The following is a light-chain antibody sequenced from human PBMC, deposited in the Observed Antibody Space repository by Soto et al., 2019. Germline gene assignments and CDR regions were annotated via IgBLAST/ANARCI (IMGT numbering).Light chain of an antibody. CDR3: QQYGSSTGYT. V-gene: IGKV3-20*01. J-gene: IGKJ2*01. CDR2: DAS. Sequence: EIALTQSPGTLSLSPGERATLSCRASQSVSSSYLAWYQQKPGQAPRLLIYDASSRATGIPDRFSGSGSGTDFTLTIRRLEPEDFAVYYCQQYGSSTGYTFGQGTKLEIK. CDR1: QSVSSSY.